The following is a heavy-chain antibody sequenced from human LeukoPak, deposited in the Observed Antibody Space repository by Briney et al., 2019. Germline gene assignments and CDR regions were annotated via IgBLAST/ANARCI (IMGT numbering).Heavy chain of an antibody. V-gene: IGHV1-46*01. CDR2: INPSGGST. CDR1: GYTFIDHY. D-gene: IGHD6-19*01. Sequence: GASVTVTFTASGYTFIDHYMHWVRQAPGQGIEWMGIINPSGGSTSYAQKFQGRVTLTRDTSTSTVYMELSSLRSEDTAVYYCARERGVAVAGEGVDPWGQGTLVTVSS. CDR3: ARERGVAVAGEGVDP. J-gene: IGHJ5*02.